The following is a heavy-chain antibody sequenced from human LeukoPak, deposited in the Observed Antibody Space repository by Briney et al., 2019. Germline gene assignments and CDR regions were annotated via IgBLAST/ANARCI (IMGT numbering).Heavy chain of an antibody. J-gene: IGHJ4*02. V-gene: IGHV3-23*01. CDR2: ISGSGGST. D-gene: IGHD2-15*01. Sequence: PGGSLRLSCAASGFTFSSYAMSWVRQAPGKGLDWVSAISGSGGSTYYADSVKGRFTISRDNSKNTLYLQMNSLRAEDTAVYYCAKIGDYCSGGSCRYYFDYWGQGALVTVSS. CDR3: AKIGDYCSGGSCRYYFDY. CDR1: GFTFSSYA.